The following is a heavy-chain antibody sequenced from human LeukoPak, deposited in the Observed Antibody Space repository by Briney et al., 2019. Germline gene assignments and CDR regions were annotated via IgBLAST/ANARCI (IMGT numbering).Heavy chain of an antibody. Sequence: GGSLRLSCAASGFTFSSYSMNWVRQAPGKGVEWVSSISSSSSYIYYADSVKGRFTISRDNAKNSLYLQMNSLRAEDTAVYYCARGSGMLWLGDTPGPGGQGTLVTVSS. J-gene: IGHJ4*02. CDR1: GFTFSSYS. D-gene: IGHD3-10*01. CDR2: ISSSSSYI. CDR3: ARGSGMLWLGDTPGP. V-gene: IGHV3-21*01.